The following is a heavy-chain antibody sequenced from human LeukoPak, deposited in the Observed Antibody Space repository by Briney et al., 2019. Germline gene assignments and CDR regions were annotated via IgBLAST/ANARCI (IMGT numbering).Heavy chain of an antibody. CDR3: ARVTVGGGSWLFDY. J-gene: IGHJ4*02. Sequence: PSETLSLTCTVSGGSISSYYWSWIRQPPGKGLEWIGYIYYSGSTNYNPSLKSRVTISVDTSKNQFSLKLSSVTAADTAVYYCARVTVGGGSWLFDYWGQGTLVTVSS. CDR2: IYYSGST. CDR1: GGSISSYY. D-gene: IGHD2-15*01. V-gene: IGHV4-59*01.